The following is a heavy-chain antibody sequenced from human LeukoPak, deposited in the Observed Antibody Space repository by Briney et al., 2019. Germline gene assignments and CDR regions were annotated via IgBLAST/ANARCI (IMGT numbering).Heavy chain of an antibody. Sequence: SVKVSCKASGYTFTNYDFNWMRQAPGQGLEWMGGIIPIFGTANYAQKFQGRVTITADESTSTAYMELSSLRSEDTAVYYCARTAARRFDYWGQGTLVTVSS. CDR2: IIPIFGTA. CDR3: ARTAARRFDY. CDR1: GYTFTNYD. V-gene: IGHV1-69*13. J-gene: IGHJ4*02. D-gene: IGHD6-6*01.